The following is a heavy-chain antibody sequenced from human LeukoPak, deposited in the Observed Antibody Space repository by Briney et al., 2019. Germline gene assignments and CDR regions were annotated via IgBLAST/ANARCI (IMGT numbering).Heavy chain of an antibody. J-gene: IGHJ4*02. CDR1: GFTFSSYA. CDR2: ISYDGSNK. CDR3: ARDSERGYSSNPDY. D-gene: IGHD6-13*01. V-gene: IGHV3-30*04. Sequence: GGSLRLSCAASGFTFSSYAMHWVRQAPGKGLEWVAVISYDGSNKYYADSVKGRFTISRDNSKNTLYLQMNSLRAEDTAVYYCARDSERGYSSNPDYWGQGTLVTVSS.